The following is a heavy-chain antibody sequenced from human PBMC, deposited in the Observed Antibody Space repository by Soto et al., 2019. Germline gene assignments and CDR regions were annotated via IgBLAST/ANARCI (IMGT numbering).Heavy chain of an antibody. J-gene: IGHJ4*02. CDR1: ELTFRSYW. Sequence: GGSNRLPSAVAELTFRSYWMHWVRQDPGKGLVWVSRINSDGSSTSYADPVKGRFTISRDNAKNTLYLQVNSLRAEDTAVYYCAVAVAGPTAIGYWGQGTLVTVS. CDR2: INSDGSST. D-gene: IGHD6-19*01. CDR3: AVAVAGPTAIGY. V-gene: IGHV3-74*01.